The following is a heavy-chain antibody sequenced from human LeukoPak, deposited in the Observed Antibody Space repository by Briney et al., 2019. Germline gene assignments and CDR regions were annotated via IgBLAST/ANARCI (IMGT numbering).Heavy chain of an antibody. J-gene: IGHJ4*02. CDR3: ARVDYGDVGY. CDR2: ISSSSSYI. CDR1: GITFSSYW. V-gene: IGHV3-21*01. Sequence: GGSLRLSCAGSGITFSSYWMHWVRQAPGKGLEWVSSISSSSSYIYYADSVKGRFTISRDNAKNSLYLQMNSLRAEDTAVYYCARVDYGDVGYWGQGTLVTVSS. D-gene: IGHD4-17*01.